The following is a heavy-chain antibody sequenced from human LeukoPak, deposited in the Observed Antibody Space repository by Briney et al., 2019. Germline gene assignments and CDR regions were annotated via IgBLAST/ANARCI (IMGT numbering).Heavy chain of an antibody. CDR2: IYYSGIT. J-gene: IGHJ5*02. Sequence: PSETLSLTCTVSGGSISSSSYYWGWLRQPPGKGLEWIGSIYYSGITYYSPSLKSRVTISVDTSKNQFSLKLSSVTAADTAVYYCARHSSTNWFDPWGQGTLVTVSS. V-gene: IGHV4-39*01. CDR3: ARHSSTNWFDP. CDR1: GGSISSSSYY.